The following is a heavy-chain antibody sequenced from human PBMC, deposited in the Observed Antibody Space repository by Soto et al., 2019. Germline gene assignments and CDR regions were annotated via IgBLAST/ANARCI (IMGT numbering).Heavy chain of an antibody. CDR1: GYTFTSYA. CDR3: ATRGRSLGYYYGMDV. D-gene: IGHD3-10*01. CDR2: INAGNGNT. Sequence: QVQLVQSGAEVKKPGASVKVSCKASGYTFTSYAMHWVRQAPGQRREWMGWINAGNGNTKYSQKFQGRVTITRDTFASTAYMELSSLRSEDTAVYYCATRGRSLGYYYGMDVWGQGTTVTVSS. J-gene: IGHJ6*02. V-gene: IGHV1-3*01.